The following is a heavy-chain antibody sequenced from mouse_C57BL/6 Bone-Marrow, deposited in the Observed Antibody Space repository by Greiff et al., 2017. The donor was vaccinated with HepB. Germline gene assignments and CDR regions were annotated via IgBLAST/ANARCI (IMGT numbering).Heavy chain of an antibody. CDR3: TRGPTPCFDY. CDR2: ISSGGDYI. CDR1: GFTFSSYA. Sequence: DVMLVESGEGLVKPGGSLKLSCAASGFTFSSYAMSWVRQTPEKRLEWVAYISSGGDYIYYADTVKGRFTISRDNARNTLYLQMSSLKSEDTAMYYCTRGPTPCFDYWGQGTTLTVSS. D-gene: IGHD2-10*01. V-gene: IGHV5-9-1*02. J-gene: IGHJ2*01.